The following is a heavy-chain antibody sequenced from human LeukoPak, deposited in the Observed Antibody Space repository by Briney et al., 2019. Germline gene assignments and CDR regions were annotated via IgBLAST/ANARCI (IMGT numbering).Heavy chain of an antibody. D-gene: IGHD3-3*01. Sequence: GGSLRLSCAASGFTFSSYSMNWVRQAPGKGLEWVSYISSSSSTIYYADSVKGRFTISRDNAKNSLYLQMNSLRAEDTAVYYCARGITIFGVVSDALDIWGQGTMVTVSS. CDR3: ARGITIFGVVSDALDI. CDR2: ISSSSSTI. CDR1: GFTFSSYS. J-gene: IGHJ3*02. V-gene: IGHV3-48*01.